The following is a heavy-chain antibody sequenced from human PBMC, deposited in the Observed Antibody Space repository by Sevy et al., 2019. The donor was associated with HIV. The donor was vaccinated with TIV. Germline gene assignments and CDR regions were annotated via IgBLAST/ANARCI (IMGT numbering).Heavy chain of an antibody. CDR2: IIPIFGTA. CDR1: GGTFSSYA. V-gene: IGHV1-69*13. CDR3: AGNPDDAFDI. Sequence: ASVKVSCKASGGTFSSYAISWVRQAPGEGLEWMGGIIPIFGTANYAQKFQGRVTITADESTGTAYMELSSLRSEDTAVYYCAGNPDDAFDIWGQGTMVTVSS. J-gene: IGHJ3*02.